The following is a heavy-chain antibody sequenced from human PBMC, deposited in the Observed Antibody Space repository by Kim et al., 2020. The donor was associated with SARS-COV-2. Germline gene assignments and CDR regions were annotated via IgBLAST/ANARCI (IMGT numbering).Heavy chain of an antibody. J-gene: IGHJ6*02. CDR3: ATARANYYDSSGDSYYYYYGMDV. D-gene: IGHD3-22*01. CDR1: GYTLTELS. Sequence: ASVKVSCKVSGYTLTELSMHWVRQAPGKGLEWMGGFDPEDGETIYAQKFQGRVTMTEDTSTDTAYMELSSLRSEDTAVYYCATARANYYDSSGDSYYYYYGMDVWGQGTTVTVSS. CDR2: FDPEDGET. V-gene: IGHV1-24*01.